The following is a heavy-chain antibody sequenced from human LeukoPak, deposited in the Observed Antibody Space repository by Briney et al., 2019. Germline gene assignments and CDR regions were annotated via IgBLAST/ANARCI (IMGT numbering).Heavy chain of an antibody. CDR2: MNEGGSHI. Sequence: PGESLRLSCAASGFNFGVFWMSWVSQDPGRGLQWVASMNEGGSHIYYEDSVKGRFTISRDNARKSLFLQMTSLRAEHTAVYYCARDGGPEYSSSWYLYWGQGTLVTVSS. CDR3: ARDGGPEYSSSWYLY. D-gene: IGHD6-13*01. CDR1: GFNFGVFW. V-gene: IGHV3-7*01. J-gene: IGHJ4*02.